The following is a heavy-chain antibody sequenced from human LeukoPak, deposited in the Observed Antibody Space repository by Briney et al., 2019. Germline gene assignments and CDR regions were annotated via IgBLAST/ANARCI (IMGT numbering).Heavy chain of an antibody. J-gene: IGHJ4*02. Sequence: GGSLRLSCSASGFTFSSFWMHWVRQAPGKGLVWVSRINLDGRGTTYADSVKGRFTISRDNAKNTLYLQMNSLRDEDTAIYYCARDQRGNWNDTPRYWGQGTLVTVSS. CDR1: GFTFSSFW. D-gene: IGHD1-1*01. CDR2: INLDGRGT. CDR3: ARDQRGNWNDTPRY. V-gene: IGHV3-74*01.